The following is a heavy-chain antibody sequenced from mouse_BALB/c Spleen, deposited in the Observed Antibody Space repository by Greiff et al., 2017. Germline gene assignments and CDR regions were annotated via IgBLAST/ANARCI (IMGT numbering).Heavy chain of an antibody. J-gene: IGHJ3*01. CDR2: IHYSGST. CDR1: GYSITSGYS. Sequence: EVQLQQSGPDLVKPSQSLSLTCTVSGYSITSGYSWHWIRKFPGNILEWMGYIHYSGSTNYNPSLKSRISITRDTSQNQFFLQLNSVTTEDTATYYCARTDYGSRFAYWGQGTLVTVSA. CDR3: ARTDYGSRFAY. D-gene: IGHD1-1*01. V-gene: IGHV3-1*02.